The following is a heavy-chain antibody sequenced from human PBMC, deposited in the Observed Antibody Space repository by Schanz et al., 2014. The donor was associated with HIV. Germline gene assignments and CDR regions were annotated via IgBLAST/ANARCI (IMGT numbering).Heavy chain of an antibody. CDR1: GYTFTGYY. CDR2: IVPIFGTT. V-gene: IGHV1-69*01. CDR3: ARGYCGADCSHFYYYGTDI. D-gene: IGHD2-21*02. Sequence: QVQLVQSGAEVKKPGASVKVSCKASGYTFTGYYMHWVRQAPGQGLEWMGGIVPIFGTTNYAQRFHGRVSSTADESTSTAYMELSGLRSQDTAVYYCARGYCGADCSHFYYYGTDIWGQGTTVTVSS. J-gene: IGHJ6*02.